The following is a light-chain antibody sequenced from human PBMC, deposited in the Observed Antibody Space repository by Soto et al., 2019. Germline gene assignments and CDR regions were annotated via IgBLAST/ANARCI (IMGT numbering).Light chain of an antibody. CDR2: EVS. V-gene: IGLV2-14*01. Sequence: QSALTQPASVSGSPGQSITISCTGTSSDVGGYNYVSWYQQHPGKAPKLIIYEVSHRPSGVSNRFSGSKSGNTASLTISGLQAEDEADYYCAAWDDSLAWVFGGGTKLTVL. CDR1: SSDVGGYNY. CDR3: AAWDDSLAWV. J-gene: IGLJ3*02.